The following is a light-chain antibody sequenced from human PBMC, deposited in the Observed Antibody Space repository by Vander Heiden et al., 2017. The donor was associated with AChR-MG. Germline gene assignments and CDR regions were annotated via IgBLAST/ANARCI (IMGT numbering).Light chain of an antibody. V-gene: IGLV4-69*01. CDR1: SGHGSYA. Sequence: LALTQSPSASASLGASVNLTCTRSSGHGSYAIAWHQQLQEKGPRYLMKVNVDGTHSKGDGIPDRCSGSSSGAERYLTISSLQSEDEADYYCQTWGTGVLVFGGGTKLTVL. CDR2: VNVDGTH. CDR3: QTWGTGVLV. J-gene: IGLJ3*02.